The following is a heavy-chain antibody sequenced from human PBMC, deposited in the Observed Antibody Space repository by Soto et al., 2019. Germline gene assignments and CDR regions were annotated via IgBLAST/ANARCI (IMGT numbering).Heavy chain of an antibody. V-gene: IGHV3-30-3*01. Sequence: QVQLVESGGGVVQPGRSLRLSCAASGFTFRSYAIHWVRQAPGKGLEWVALISYDETNKNYADSVKGRFTISRDNSKNTLYLQMTSLRAEDTAVYYCARREPIFDACYFWGQGTMVTVSS. CDR2: ISYDETNK. CDR3: ARREPIFDACYF. J-gene: IGHJ3*01. CDR1: GFTFRSYA.